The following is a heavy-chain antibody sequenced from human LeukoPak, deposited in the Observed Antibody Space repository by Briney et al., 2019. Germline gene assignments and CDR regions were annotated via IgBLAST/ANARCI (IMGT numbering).Heavy chain of an antibody. Sequence: SGTLSLTCTVSGGSISSYYWSWIRQPPGKGLEWIGYIYYSGSTNYNPSLKSRVTISVDTSKNQFSLKLSSVTAADTAVYYCARDVYGDYEDGAHAFDIWGQGTMVTVSS. CDR2: IYYSGST. D-gene: IGHD4-17*01. V-gene: IGHV4-59*01. CDR3: ARDVYGDYEDGAHAFDI. J-gene: IGHJ3*02. CDR1: GGSISSYY.